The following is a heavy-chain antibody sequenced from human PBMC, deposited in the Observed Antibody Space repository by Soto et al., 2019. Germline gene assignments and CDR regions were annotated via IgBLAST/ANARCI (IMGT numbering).Heavy chain of an antibody. CDR2: MNPNSGNT. CDR1: GYTFTSYD. Sequence: GASVKVSCKASGYTFTSYDINWVRQATGQGLEWMGWMNPNSGNTGYAQKFQGRVTMTRNTSISTAYMELSSLRSEDTAVYYCARGFMVRGVIEEYYFDYWGQGTLVTVSS. V-gene: IGHV1-8*01. J-gene: IGHJ4*02. CDR3: ARGFMVRGVIEEYYFDY. D-gene: IGHD3-10*01.